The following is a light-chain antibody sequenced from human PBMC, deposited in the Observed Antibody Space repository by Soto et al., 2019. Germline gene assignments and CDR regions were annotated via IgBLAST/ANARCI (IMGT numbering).Light chain of an antibody. CDR2: GAS. CDR1: QSVSSSY. V-gene: IGKV3-20*01. Sequence: EIVLTQSPGTLSLSPGERATLSCRASQSVSSSYLAWYQQKPGQAPRLLIYGASSRATGIPDRFSGSGSGTDFTLTISRLEPEDFAVYYCQQYCSSGWTFGQGTKVELK. J-gene: IGKJ1*01. CDR3: QQYCSSGWT.